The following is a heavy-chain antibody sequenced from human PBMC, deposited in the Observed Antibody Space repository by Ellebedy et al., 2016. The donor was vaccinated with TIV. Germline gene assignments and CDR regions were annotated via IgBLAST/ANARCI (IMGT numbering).Heavy chain of an antibody. V-gene: IGHV4-4*07. Sequence: MPSETLSLTCTVSGGSISSDYWSWIRQPAGKGLEWIGRSHSSGTTNYNPSLMSRVTMSVDTSKNQFSLKLSSVTAADTAVYYCGGSRDGYIDYWGQGTPVTVSS. CDR3: GGSRDGYIDY. CDR2: SHSSGTT. J-gene: IGHJ4*02. CDR1: GGSISSDY. D-gene: IGHD5-24*01.